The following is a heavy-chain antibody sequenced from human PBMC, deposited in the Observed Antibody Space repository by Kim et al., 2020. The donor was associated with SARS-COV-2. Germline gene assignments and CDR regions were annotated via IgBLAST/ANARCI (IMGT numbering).Heavy chain of an antibody. CDR2: IYYSGST. CDR3: ARKQTAAAGSFWFDP. Sequence: SETLSLTCTVSGGSISSYYWSWIRQPPGKGLEWIGYIYYSGSTNYNPSLKSRVTISVDTSKNQFSLKLSSVPAADTAVYYCARKQTAAAGSFWFDPWGQGTLVSVSS. V-gene: IGHV4-59*08. CDR1: GGSISSYY. J-gene: IGHJ5*02. D-gene: IGHD6-13*01.